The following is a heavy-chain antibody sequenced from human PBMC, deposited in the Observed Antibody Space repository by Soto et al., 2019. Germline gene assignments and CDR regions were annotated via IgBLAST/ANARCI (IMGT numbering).Heavy chain of an antibody. CDR1: GYTFTGYY. Sequence: ASGKVSCKASGYTFTGYYMHWVRQAPGQGLEWMGWINPNSGGTNYAQKFQGWVTMTRDTSISTAYMELSRLRSDDTAVYYCARGGDSSGYYYGDFDYWGQGTLVTVSS. CDR3: ARGGDSSGYYYGDFDY. V-gene: IGHV1-2*04. CDR2: INPNSGGT. D-gene: IGHD3-22*01. J-gene: IGHJ4*02.